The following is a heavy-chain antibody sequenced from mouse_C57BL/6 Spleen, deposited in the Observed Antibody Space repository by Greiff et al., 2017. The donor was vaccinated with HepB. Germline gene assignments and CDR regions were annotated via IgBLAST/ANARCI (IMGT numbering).Heavy chain of an antibody. Sequence: EVQVVESGEGLVKPGGSLKLSCAASGFTFSSYAMSWVRQTPEKRLEWVAYISSGGDYIYYADTVKGRFTISSDNARNTLYLQMSSLKSEDTAMYYCTRGDWDEGFAYWGQGTLVTVSA. V-gene: IGHV5-9-1*02. J-gene: IGHJ3*01. D-gene: IGHD4-1*01. CDR2: ISSGGDYI. CDR1: GFTFSSYA. CDR3: TRGDWDEGFAY.